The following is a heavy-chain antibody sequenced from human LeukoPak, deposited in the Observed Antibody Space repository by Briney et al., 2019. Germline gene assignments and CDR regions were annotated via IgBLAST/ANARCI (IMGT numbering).Heavy chain of an antibody. CDR2: ISGSGGST. CDR3: AKDRDVLRFLEWLLFLDY. V-gene: IGHV3-23*01. Sequence: PGGSLRLSCAASGFTFSSYWMSWVRQAPGKGLEWVSAISGSGGSTYYADPVTGRFPIARDNSKNTLYLQMNRLRAEERAVYYCAKDRDVLRFLEWLLFLDYWGQGTLVTVSS. D-gene: IGHD3-3*01. J-gene: IGHJ4*02. CDR1: GFTFSSYW.